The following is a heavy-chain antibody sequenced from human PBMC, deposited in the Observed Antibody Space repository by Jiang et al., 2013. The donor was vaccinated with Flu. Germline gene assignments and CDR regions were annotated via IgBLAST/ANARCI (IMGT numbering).Heavy chain of an antibody. D-gene: IGHD5/OR15-5a*01. CDR2: IIPILGIA. Sequence: KPGSSVKVSCKASGGTFSSYAISWVRQAPGQGLEWMGRIIPILGIANYAQKFQGRVTITADKSTSTAYMELSSLRSEDTAVYYCASCLVWGRGEYYYGMDVWGQGTTVTVSS. CDR3: ASCLVWGRGEYYYGMDV. CDR1: GGTFSSYA. J-gene: IGHJ6*02. V-gene: IGHV1-69*04.